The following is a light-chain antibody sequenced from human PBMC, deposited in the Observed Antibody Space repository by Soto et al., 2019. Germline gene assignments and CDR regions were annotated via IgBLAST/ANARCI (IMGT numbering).Light chain of an antibody. J-gene: IGLJ1*01. CDR2: EVN. Sequence: QSVLTQPPSAPGSPGQSVAISCTGTSSDVGGYNYVSWYQQHPGKAPKLMIYEVNKRPSGVPDRFSGSKSGNTASLTVSGLQAEDEADYYYSSYAGSSNVFGTGTKVTVL. CDR1: SSDVGGYNY. CDR3: SSYAGSSNV. V-gene: IGLV2-8*01.